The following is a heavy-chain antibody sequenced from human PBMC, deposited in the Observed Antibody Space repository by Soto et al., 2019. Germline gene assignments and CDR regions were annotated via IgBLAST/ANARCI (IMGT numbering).Heavy chain of an antibody. Sequence: ASGFTFSSYAMHWVRQAPGKGLEWVAVISYDGSNKYYADSVKGRFTISRDNSKNTLYLQMNSLRAEDTAVYYCARGRGYAAPDYWGQGTLVTVSS. CDR3: ARGRGYAAPDY. J-gene: IGHJ4*02. V-gene: IGHV3-30-3*01. CDR2: ISYDGSNK. D-gene: IGHD2-15*01. CDR1: GFTFSSYA.